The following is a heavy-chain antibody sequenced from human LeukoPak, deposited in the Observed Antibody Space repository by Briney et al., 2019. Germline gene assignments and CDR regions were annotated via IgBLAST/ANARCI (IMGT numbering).Heavy chain of an antibody. J-gene: IGHJ3*02. CDR1: GGSISSYY. CDR3: ARGSGRPGVVNDAFDI. V-gene: IGHV4-4*07. D-gene: IGHD3-22*01. Sequence: SETLSLTCTVSGGSISSYYWSRIRQPAGKGLEWIGRIYTSGSTNYNPSLKSRVTMSVDTSKNQFSLKLSSVTAADTAVYYCARGSGRPGVVNDAFDIWGQGTMVTVSS. CDR2: IYTSGST.